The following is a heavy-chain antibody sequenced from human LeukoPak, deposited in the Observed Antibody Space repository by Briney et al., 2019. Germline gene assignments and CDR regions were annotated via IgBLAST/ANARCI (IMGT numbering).Heavy chain of an antibody. CDR1: GFAFSRFG. CDR2: IWSDGDTK. V-gene: IGHV3-33*01. J-gene: IGHJ4*02. CDR3: ATDGGGSPLDF. Sequence: PGRSLRLSCAASGFAFSRFGMHWVRQAPGKGLEWVAVIWSDGDTKDYADSVKGRFTISRDNSKNTLYLQMNSLRVEDTAVYYCATDGGGSPLDFWGQGTLVTVSS. D-gene: IGHD2-15*01.